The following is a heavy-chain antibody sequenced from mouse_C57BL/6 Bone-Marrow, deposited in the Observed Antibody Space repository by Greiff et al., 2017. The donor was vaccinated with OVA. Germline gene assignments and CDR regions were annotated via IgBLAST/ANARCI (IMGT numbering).Heavy chain of an antibody. CDR1: GYSITSGYY. Sequence: EVKLMESGPGLVKPSQSLSLTCSVTGYSITSGYYWNWIRQFPGNKLEWMGYISYDGSNNYNPSLKNRISITRDTSKNQFFLKLNSVTTEDTATYYCARDPGFGYWGQGTTLTVSS. CDR3: ARDPGFGY. V-gene: IGHV3-6*01. CDR2: ISYDGSN. J-gene: IGHJ2*01.